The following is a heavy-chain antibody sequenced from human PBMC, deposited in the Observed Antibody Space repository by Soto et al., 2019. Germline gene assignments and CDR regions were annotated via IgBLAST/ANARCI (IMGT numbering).Heavy chain of an antibody. CDR1: GGSISSRSYY. V-gene: IGHV4-39*01. CDR2: IYYSGST. Sequence: PSETLSLTCTVSGGSISSRSYYWGWIRQPPGEGLEWIGSIYYSGSTQYNPSLKSRVTISVDTSKNQFSLNLSSVTAADTAVYYCVGTANSNWFDPWGQGTLVTVSS. D-gene: IGHD1-1*01. J-gene: IGHJ5*02. CDR3: VGTANSNWFDP.